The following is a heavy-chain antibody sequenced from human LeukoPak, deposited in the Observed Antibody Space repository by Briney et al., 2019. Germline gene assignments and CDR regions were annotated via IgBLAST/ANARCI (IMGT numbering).Heavy chain of an antibody. D-gene: IGHD1-26*01. J-gene: IGHJ3*02. CDR3: ANVGLQGAFDI. CDR1: GFTFSSYG. CDR2: ISYDGSNK. Sequence: GGSLRLSCAASGFTFSSYGVHWVRQAPGKGLEWVAVISYDGSNKYYADSVKGRFTISRDNSKNTLYLQMNSLRAEDTAVYYCANVGLQGAFDIWGQGTMVTVSS. V-gene: IGHV3-30*18.